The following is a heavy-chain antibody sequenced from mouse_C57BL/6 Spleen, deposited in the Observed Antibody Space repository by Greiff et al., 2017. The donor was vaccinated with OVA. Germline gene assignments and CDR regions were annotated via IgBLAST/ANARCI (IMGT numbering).Heavy chain of an antibody. Sequence: EVQLVESGGGLVKPGGSLKLSCAASGFTFSDYAMHWVRQAPEKGLEWVAYISSGSSTINYADTVKGRFTISRDNATNTLFLQRTSLRSEDTAMYYCARTVVATNYFDYWGQGTTLTVSS. CDR2: ISSGSSTI. D-gene: IGHD1-1*01. V-gene: IGHV5-17*01. CDR1: GFTFSDYA. CDR3: ARTVVATNYFDY. J-gene: IGHJ2*01.